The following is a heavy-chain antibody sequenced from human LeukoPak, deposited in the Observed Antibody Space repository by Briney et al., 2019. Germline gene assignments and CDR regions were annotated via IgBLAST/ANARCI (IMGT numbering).Heavy chain of an antibody. J-gene: IGHJ4*02. Sequence: GGSLRLSCAASGNYWMHWVRQAPGKRLVWVSHINSDGSWTSYADSVKGRFTISKDNAKNTAYLQMNSLRAEDTAVYYCVSFYETYWGRGTLVTVSS. D-gene: IGHD2/OR15-2a*01. CDR2: INSDGSWT. V-gene: IGHV3-74*01. CDR1: GNYW. CDR3: VSFYETY.